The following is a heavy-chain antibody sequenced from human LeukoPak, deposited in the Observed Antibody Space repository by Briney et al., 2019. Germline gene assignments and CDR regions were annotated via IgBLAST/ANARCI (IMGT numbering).Heavy chain of an antibody. J-gene: IGHJ4*02. CDR2: IYYSGST. CDR3: ARDTTEAGTCDY. Sequence: SETLSLTCTVSGGSISSSSYYWSWIRQPPGKGLEWIGYIYYSGSTNYNPSLKSRVTISVDTSKNQFSLKLSSVTAADTAVYYCARDTTEAGTCDYWGQGTLVTVSS. V-gene: IGHV4-61*01. CDR1: GGSISSSSYY. D-gene: IGHD6-13*01.